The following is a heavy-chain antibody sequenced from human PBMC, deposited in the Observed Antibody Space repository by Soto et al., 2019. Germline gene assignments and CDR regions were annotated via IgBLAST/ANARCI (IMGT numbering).Heavy chain of an antibody. CDR3: VILALGKFDF. Sequence: PGGSLRLSCTASGFSFSSNSMAWVRQAPGKGLEWVSSISDNADRTFYADSVKGRFTFSRDNSRNKLYLQMNSLRAEDTALYYCVILALGKFDFWGQGTLVTVSS. J-gene: IGHJ4*02. D-gene: IGHD1-26*01. CDR1: GFSFSSNS. CDR2: ISDNADRT. V-gene: IGHV3-23*01.